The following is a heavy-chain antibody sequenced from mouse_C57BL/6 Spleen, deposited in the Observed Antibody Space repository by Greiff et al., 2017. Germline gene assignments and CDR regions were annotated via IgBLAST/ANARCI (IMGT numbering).Heavy chain of an antibody. V-gene: IGHV1-42*01. CDR3: ARRPNYYCSSYYDAMDY. CDR2: INPSTGGT. Sequence: VQLQQSGPELVKPGASVKISCTASGYSFTGYYMNWVKQSTEKSLEWIGEINPSTGGTTYTQKFKAKATLTVDKSSSTAYMQLKSLTSEDSAVYYCARRPNYYCSSYYDAMDYWGQGTSVTVSS. J-gene: IGHJ4*01. CDR1: GYSFTGYY. D-gene: IGHD1-1*01.